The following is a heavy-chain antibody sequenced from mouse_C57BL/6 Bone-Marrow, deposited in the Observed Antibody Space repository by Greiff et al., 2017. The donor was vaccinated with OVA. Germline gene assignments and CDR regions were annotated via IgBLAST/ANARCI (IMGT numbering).Heavy chain of an antibody. CDR1: GYTFTDYN. CDR3: ARGRYYAMDY. V-gene: IGHV1-18*01. J-gene: IGHJ4*01. CDR2: INPNNGGT. Sequence: VHVKQSGPELVKPGASVKIPCKASGYTFTDYNMDWVKQSHGKSLEWIGDINPNNGGTIYNQKFKGKATLAVDKSSSTAYMERRSLTSEDTAVYYCARGRYYAMDYWGQGTTLTVSS.